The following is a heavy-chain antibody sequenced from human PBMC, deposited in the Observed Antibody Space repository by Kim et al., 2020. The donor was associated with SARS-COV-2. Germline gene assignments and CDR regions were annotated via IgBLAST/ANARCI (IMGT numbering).Heavy chain of an antibody. J-gene: IGHJ4*02. V-gene: IGHV4-4*02. CDR3: ARDSAVAGQFDY. D-gene: IGHD6-19*01. Sequence: NDNPSLKSRDTISVDKSKSQCSLKLSSVTAADTAVYYCARDSAVAGQFDYWGQGTLVTVSS.